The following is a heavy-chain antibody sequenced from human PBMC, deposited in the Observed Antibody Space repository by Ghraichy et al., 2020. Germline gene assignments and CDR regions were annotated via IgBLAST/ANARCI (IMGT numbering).Heavy chain of an antibody. CDR3: ARLRVADDSSGYYYYWYFDL. CDR1: GGSISSSSYY. Sequence: SQTLSLTCTVSGGSISSSSYYWGWIRQPPGKGLEWIGSIYYSGSTYYNPSLKSRVTISVDTSKNQFSLKLSSVTAADTAVYYCARLRVADDSSGYYYYWYFDLWGRGTLVTVSS. CDR2: IYYSGST. V-gene: IGHV4-39*07. J-gene: IGHJ2*01. D-gene: IGHD3-22*01.